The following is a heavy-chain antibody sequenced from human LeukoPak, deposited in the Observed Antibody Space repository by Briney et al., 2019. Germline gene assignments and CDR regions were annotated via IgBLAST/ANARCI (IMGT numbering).Heavy chain of an antibody. D-gene: IGHD6-19*01. CDR1: GFTFDDYA. V-gene: IGHV3-9*01. CDR2: ISWNSGSI. CDR3: AKDPNPEQWLLEGVDY. J-gene: IGHJ4*02. Sequence: GRSLTLSCAASGFTFDDYAMHWVRQAPGKGLEWVSGISWNSGSIGYADSVKGRFTISRDNAKNSLYLQMKSLRAEDTALYYCAKDPNPEQWLLEGVDYWGQGTLVTVSS.